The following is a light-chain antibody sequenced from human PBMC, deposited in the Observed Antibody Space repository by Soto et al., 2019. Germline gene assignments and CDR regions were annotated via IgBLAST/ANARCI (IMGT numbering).Light chain of an antibody. Sequence: QSARTQPASVSGSPGQSITISCTGSSSDVGGYNYVSWYQQHPGKAPKLMIYDVSNRPSGVSNRFSGSKSGNTASLTISGLQAEYEADYYCSSYTSSSTLLYVFGTGTKLTVL. V-gene: IGLV2-14*01. J-gene: IGLJ1*01. CDR3: SSYTSSSTLLYV. CDR1: SSDVGGYNY. CDR2: DVS.